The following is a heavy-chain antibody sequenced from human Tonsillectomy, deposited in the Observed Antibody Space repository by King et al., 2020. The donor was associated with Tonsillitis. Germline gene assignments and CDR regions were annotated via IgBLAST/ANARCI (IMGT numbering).Heavy chain of an antibody. CDR2: IRYDGTNK. CDR3: AKDGGATTGWGAFDI. J-gene: IGHJ3*02. Sequence: VQLVESGGGVVQPGGSLRLSCAASGFTFSTFGMHWVRQAPGKGLEWVAFIRYDGTNKYYADSVKGRFTISRDTSKNTLYLQMNSLRDDDTALYYCAKDGGATTGWGAFDIWGRGTMVTVSS. D-gene: IGHD1-26*01. V-gene: IGHV3-30*02. CDR1: GFTFSTFG.